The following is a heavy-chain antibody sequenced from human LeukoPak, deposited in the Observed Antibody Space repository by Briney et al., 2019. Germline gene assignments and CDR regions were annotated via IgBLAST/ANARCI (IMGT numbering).Heavy chain of an antibody. CDR1: GFTFDDYG. J-gene: IGHJ1*01. Sequence: GGSLGLSCAASGFTFDDYGMSWVRQVPGRGLEWICGINWNSGVTGYADSVKGRFNISRDNAKNSLFLQMNSLRDEDTAFYYCARGDGPTVTADYFQNWGQGTLVTVS. CDR3: ARGDGPTVTADYFQN. CDR2: INWNSGVT. V-gene: IGHV3-20*04. D-gene: IGHD4-17*01.